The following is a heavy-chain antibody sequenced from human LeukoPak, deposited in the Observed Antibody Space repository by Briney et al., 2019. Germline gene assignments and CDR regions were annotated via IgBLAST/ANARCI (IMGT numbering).Heavy chain of an antibody. D-gene: IGHD3-22*01. CDR1: GFTFSDYY. CDR2: ISSSSSYT. CDR3: ARAYDSGGYLLGGY. V-gene: IGHV3-11*06. J-gene: IGHJ4*02. Sequence: KTGGSLRLSCAASGFTFSDYYMSWIRQAPGQGLEWVSYISSSSSYTNYADSVKGRFTISRDNSKNTLYLQMNSLRAEDTAVYYCARAYDSGGYLLGGYWGQGSLVTVSS.